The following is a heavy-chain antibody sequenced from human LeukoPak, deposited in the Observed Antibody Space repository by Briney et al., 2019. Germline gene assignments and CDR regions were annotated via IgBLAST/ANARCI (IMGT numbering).Heavy chain of an antibody. CDR1: GGTFNNFA. CDR3: ARDNPGTGYSSSWYQLALHYYYGMDV. J-gene: IGHJ6*02. D-gene: IGHD6-13*01. CDR2: ISAYNGNT. V-gene: IGHV1-18*01. Sequence: ASVKVSCKASGGTFNNFAISWVRQAPGQGLEWMGWISAYNGNTNYAQKLQGRVTMTTDTSTSTAYMELRSLRSDDTAVYYCARDNPGTGYSSSWYQLALHYYYGMDVWGQGTTVTVSS.